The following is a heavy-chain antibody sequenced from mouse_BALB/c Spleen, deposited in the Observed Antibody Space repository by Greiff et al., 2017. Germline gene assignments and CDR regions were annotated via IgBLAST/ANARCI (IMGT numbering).Heavy chain of an antibody. J-gene: IGHJ3*01. Sequence: QVQLQQSGAELVKPGASVKLSCKASGYTFTSYYMYWVKQRPGQGLEWIGEINPSNGGTNFNEKFKSKATLTVDKSSSTAYMQLSSLTSEDSAVYYCTRSAYRYDEFAYWGQGTLVTVSA. CDR3: TRSAYRYDEFAY. CDR1: GYTFTSYY. V-gene: IGHV1S81*02. D-gene: IGHD2-14*01. CDR2: INPSNGGT.